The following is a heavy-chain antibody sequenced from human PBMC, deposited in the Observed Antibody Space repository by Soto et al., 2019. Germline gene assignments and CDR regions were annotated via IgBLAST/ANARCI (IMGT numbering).Heavy chain of an antibody. CDR2: INHSGST. CDR1: GGSFSGYY. V-gene: IGHV4-34*01. J-gene: IGHJ3*02. D-gene: IGHD6-19*01. Sequence: QVQLQQWGAGLLKPSETLSLTCAVYGGSFSGYYWSWIRQPPGKGLEWIGEINHSGSTNYNPSLKSRVTISIDTSKNQFSLKLSSVTAADTAVYYCARIMSGWYFRAFDIWGQGTMVTVSS. CDR3: ARIMSGWYFRAFDI.